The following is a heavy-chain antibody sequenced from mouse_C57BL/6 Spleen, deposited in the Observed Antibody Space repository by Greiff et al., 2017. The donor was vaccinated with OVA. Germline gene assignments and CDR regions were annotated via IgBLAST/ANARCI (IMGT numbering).Heavy chain of an antibody. CDR2: IYPGDGDT. D-gene: IGHD2-5*01. V-gene: IGHV1-80*01. CDR1: GYAFSSYW. J-gene: IGHJ3*01. CDR3: ARGYSNYPAWFAY. Sequence: QVQLQQSGAELVKPGASVKISCKASGYAFSSYWMNWVKQRPGKGLEWIGQIYPGDGDTTYHGKFKGKATLTADKSSSATYMQLSSLTSEDSAVYFCARGYSNYPAWFAYWGQGTLVTVSA.